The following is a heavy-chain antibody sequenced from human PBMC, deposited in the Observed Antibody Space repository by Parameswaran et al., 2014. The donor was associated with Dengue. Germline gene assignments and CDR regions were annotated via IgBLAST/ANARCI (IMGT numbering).Heavy chain of an antibody. J-gene: IGHJ4*02. CDR2: VHYSGIT. CDR3: ARGQPPFPFVIDY. CDR1: GGSVSRGVYY. Sequence: AGGSLRLSCTVSGGSVSRGVYYWTWIRQPPGKGLEWIGYVHYSGITNYNPSLKSRVTLSVDTSKNQFSLKLTSVTAADTAVYYCARGQPPFPFVIDYWGQGNLVTVSS. V-gene: IGHV4-61*08. D-gene: IGHD3-10*01.